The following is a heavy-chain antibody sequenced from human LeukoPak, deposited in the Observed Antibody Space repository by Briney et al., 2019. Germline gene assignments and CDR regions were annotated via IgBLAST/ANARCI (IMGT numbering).Heavy chain of an antibody. CDR1: GFTFSSYS. V-gene: IGHV3-30-3*01. Sequence: TGGSLRLSCVASGFTFSSYSMHWVRQAPGKGLEWVAVISYDGSNKYYADSVKGRFTISRDNSKNTLYLQMSSLRAEDTAVYYCARDRGYYVFDYWGQGTLVTVSS. J-gene: IGHJ4*02. D-gene: IGHD3-22*01. CDR3: ARDRGYYVFDY. CDR2: ISYDGSNK.